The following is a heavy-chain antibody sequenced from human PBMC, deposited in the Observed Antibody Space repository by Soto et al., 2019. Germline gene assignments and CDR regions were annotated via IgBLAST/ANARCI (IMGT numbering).Heavy chain of an antibody. J-gene: IGHJ4*02. CDR1: GGSISSYY. V-gene: IGHV4-59*01. Sequence: SVTLSVTWTVSGGSISSYYWSWIRQPPGKGLEWIGYIYYSGSTNYNPSLKSRVTISVDTSKNQFSLKLSSVTAADTAVYYCARAQVSIVGATYFDYWGQGTLVTVSS. D-gene: IGHD1-26*01. CDR2: IYYSGST. CDR3: ARAQVSIVGATYFDY.